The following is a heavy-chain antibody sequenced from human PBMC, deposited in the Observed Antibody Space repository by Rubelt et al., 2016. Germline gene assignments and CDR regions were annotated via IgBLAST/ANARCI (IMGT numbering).Heavy chain of an antibody. Sequence: QVQLQQWGAGLLKPSETLSLTCAVYGGSISSYYWSWIRQPPGKGLEWIGEINHSGSTNYNPSLKSRVSLSVDTSQNQFYLKLSSVTTADTAVYYCAGEPINWGQGTLVTVSS. CDR2: INHSGST. CDR3: AGEPIN. CDR1: GGSISSYY. J-gene: IGHJ4*02. V-gene: IGHV4-34*01.